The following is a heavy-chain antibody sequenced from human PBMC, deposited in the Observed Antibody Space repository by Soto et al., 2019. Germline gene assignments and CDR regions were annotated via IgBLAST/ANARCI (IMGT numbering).Heavy chain of an antibody. V-gene: IGHV4-34*01. CDR1: GGSFSGYY. J-gene: IGHJ6*02. D-gene: IGHD2-15*01. Sequence: SETLSLTCAVYGGSFSGYYWSWIRQPPGKGLEWIGEINHSGSTNYNPSLKSRVTISVDTSKNQFSLKLSSVTAADTAVYYCARTPVGDCSGGSCYYYGMDVWGQGTTVTVSS. CDR2: INHSGST. CDR3: ARTPVGDCSGGSCYYYGMDV.